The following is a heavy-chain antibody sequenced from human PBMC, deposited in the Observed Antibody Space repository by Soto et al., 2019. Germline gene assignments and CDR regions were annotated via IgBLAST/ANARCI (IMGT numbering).Heavy chain of an antibody. CDR2: ISAYNGNT. V-gene: IGHV1-18*01. CDR3: ARDRGVAPPVAGNTHYYYYMDV. J-gene: IGHJ6*03. CDR1: GYSFTNYG. Sequence: QDQLVQSGVEVKKPGASVKVSCKASGYSFTNYGITWVRQAPGQGFEGMGWISAYNGNTNYAQKYQGSVTMTTDASTSTAYLELRSLRSDDTAVYYCARDRGVAPPVAGNTHYYYYMDVWGKGTTVTVSS. D-gene: IGHD6-19*01.